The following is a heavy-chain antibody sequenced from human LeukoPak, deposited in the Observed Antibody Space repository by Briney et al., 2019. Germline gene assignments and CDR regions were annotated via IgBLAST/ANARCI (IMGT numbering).Heavy chain of an antibody. Sequence: GGSLRLSCAASGFNFNTYTMNWVRQAPGKGLEWVSSISSDSSYIYYADAVHGRFTVSRDNAKYSLYLQMNSLRAGDTGVYCVRGSYGAYDYWGQGSLVTVSS. CDR3: VRGSYGAYDY. D-gene: IGHD4-17*01. CDR2: ISSDSSYI. CDR1: GFNFNTYT. V-gene: IGHV3-21*01. J-gene: IGHJ4*02.